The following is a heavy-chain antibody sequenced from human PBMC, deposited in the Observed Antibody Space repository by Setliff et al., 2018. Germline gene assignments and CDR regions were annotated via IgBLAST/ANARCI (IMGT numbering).Heavy chain of an antibody. J-gene: IGHJ4*02. V-gene: IGHV3-74*01. CDR2: INSDGSST. Sequence: HPGGSLSLSCAASGFSFSNYWMHWVRQAPGKGLVWVSRINSDGSSTNYADSVKGQFTVSRDNAKNTLYLQMNSLRAEDTAVYYCARDGHNVYYFDYWGLGTLVTVSS. CDR3: ARDGHNVYYFDY. D-gene: IGHD1-1*01. CDR1: GFSFSNYW.